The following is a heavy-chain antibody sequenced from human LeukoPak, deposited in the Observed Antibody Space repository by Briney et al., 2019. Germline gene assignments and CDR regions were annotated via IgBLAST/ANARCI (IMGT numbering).Heavy chain of an antibody. V-gene: IGHV3-23*01. J-gene: IGHJ4*02. Sequence: PGGSLRLSCAASGFTFSTYALSWVRQAPGKGLECVSAISGSGGSTYSADSLKGRFTISRDNSKNTLYLQINSLRAEDTAVYYCAKGNWNDALGYFDYWGQGTLVTVSS. CDR1: GFTFSTYA. CDR3: AKGNWNDALGYFDY. CDR2: ISGSGGST. D-gene: IGHD1-1*01.